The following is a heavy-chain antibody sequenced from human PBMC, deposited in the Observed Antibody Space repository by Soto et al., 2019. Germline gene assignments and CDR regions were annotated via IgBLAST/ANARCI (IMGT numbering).Heavy chain of an antibody. CDR3: AKVNWCSGCYTRDDS. Sequence: EVQLLESGGGLVQSGGSLRLSCAASGFSFSYYDLNWVRQAPGKGLEWVSGISGSGDDRYYADSVKGRLTISRDNPKNTLHLQMNSLRAEDTGVYYCAKVNWCSGCYTRDDSWGQGTLVTVSS. CDR1: GFSFSYYD. CDR2: ISGSGDDR. V-gene: IGHV3-23*01. D-gene: IGHD6-19*01. J-gene: IGHJ4*02.